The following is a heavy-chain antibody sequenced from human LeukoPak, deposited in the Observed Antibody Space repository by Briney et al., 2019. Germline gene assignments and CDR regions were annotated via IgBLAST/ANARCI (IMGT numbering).Heavy chain of an antibody. Sequence: GRSLRLSCAASGFTFTNYGMHWVRQAPGKGLEWVAVIWYDGSNKYYADSVKGRFTISRDNSKNTLYLQMNSLRAEDTAVYYCAKVPLPPRYYFDYWGQGTLVTVSS. D-gene: IGHD3-10*01. CDR3: AKVPLPPRYYFDY. CDR2: IWYDGSNK. CDR1: GFTFTNYG. J-gene: IGHJ4*02. V-gene: IGHV3-33*06.